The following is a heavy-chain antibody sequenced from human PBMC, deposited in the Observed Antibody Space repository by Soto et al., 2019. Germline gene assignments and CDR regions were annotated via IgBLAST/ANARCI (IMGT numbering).Heavy chain of an antibody. CDR2: ISSSSSTI. CDR3: AREVVVPAAIYYYYGMDV. Sequence: GGSLRLSCAASGFTFSSYSMNWVRQAPGKGLEWVSYISSSSSTIYYADSVKGRFTISRDNAKNSLYLQMNSLRAEDTAVYYCAREVVVPAAIYYYYGMDVWGQGTTVTVSS. CDR1: GFTFSSYS. J-gene: IGHJ6*02. V-gene: IGHV3-48*04. D-gene: IGHD2-2*01.